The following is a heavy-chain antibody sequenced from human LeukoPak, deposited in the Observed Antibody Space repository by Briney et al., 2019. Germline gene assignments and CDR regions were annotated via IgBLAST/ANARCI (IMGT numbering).Heavy chain of an antibody. D-gene: IGHD3-3*01. CDR3: ARVRRADYDFWSALSGYYYYGMDV. CDR2: IYYSGST. J-gene: IGHJ6*02. V-gene: IGHV4-39*07. CDR1: GGSISSSSYD. Sequence: SETLSLTCTVSGGSISSSSYDWGWIRQPPGKGLEWVGNIYYSGSTNYNPSLKSRVTISVDTSKNQFSLKLSSVTAADTAVYYCARVRRADYDFWSALSGYYYYGMDVWGQGTTVTVSS.